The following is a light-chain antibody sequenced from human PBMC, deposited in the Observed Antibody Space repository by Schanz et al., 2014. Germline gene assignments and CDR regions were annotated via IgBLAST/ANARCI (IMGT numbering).Light chain of an antibody. V-gene: IGLV1-40*01. CDR1: TSNLGATYD. J-gene: IGLJ2*01. Sequence: QSVLTQPPSVSGAPGQRVTISCTGSTSNLGATYDVHWYQQLPGAAPKLLIYANNIRPSGVPDRFSGSKSGTSASLAITGLQAEDEADYYCQSYDTSLSGWDVVFGGGTKLTVL. CDR3: QSYDTSLSGWDVV. CDR2: ANN.